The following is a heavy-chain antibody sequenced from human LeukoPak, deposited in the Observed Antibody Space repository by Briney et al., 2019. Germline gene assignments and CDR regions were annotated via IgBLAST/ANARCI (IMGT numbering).Heavy chain of an antibody. CDR1: GYTFTNYA. V-gene: IGHV1-3*01. D-gene: IGHD6-19*01. J-gene: IGHJ4*02. CDR3: ARSPGGRSSGWYVDYFDY. CDR2: INAGNGNT. Sequence: ASVKVSCKASGYTFTNYAMHWVRQAPGQRLEWMGWINAGNGNTKYSQKFQGRVTITRDTSASTAYMELSSLRSEDTAVYYCARSPGGRSSGWYVDYFDYWGQGTLVTVSS.